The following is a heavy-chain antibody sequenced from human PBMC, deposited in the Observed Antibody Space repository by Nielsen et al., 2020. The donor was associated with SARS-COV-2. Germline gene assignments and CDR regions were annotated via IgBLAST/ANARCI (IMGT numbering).Heavy chain of an antibody. CDR2: IYYSGST. CDR3: AREGGGYCSGGSCSYNWFDP. D-gene: IGHD2-15*01. CDR1: GGSISSGDYY. J-gene: IGHJ5*02. Sequence: SETLSLTCTVSGGSISSGDYYWSWIRPPPGKGLEWIGYIYYSGSTYYNPSLKSRVTISVDTSKNQFSLKLSSVTAADTAVYYCAREGGGYCSGGSCSYNWFDPWGQGTLVTVSS. V-gene: IGHV4-30-4*01.